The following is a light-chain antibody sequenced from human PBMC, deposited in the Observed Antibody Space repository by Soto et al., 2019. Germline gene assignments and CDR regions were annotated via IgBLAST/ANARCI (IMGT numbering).Light chain of an antibody. V-gene: IGLV2-14*03. CDR3: YSFIRSTTPLV. CDR2: DVT. Sequence: QSALTQPASVSGSPGQSITISCTGTSSDVGGYDYVSWYQQHPGKAPKLIIYDVTYRPSGVSGRFSGSKSGNTASLTISGLKAEDEADYYCYSFIRSTTPLVFGGGTKLTVL. CDR1: SSDVGGYDY. J-gene: IGLJ2*01.